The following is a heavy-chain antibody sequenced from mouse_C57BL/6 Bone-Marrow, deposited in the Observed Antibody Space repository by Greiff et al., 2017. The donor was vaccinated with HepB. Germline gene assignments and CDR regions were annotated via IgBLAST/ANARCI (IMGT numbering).Heavy chain of an antibody. CDR2: IYPRSGNT. D-gene: IGHD2-2*01. Sequence: VQLKESGAELARPGASVKLSCKASGYTFTSYGISWVKQRTGQGLEWIGEIYPRSGNTYYNEKFKGKATLTADKSSSTAYMELRSLTSEDSAVYFCARKYMVTTFDYWGQGTTLTVSS. CDR1: GYTFTSYG. V-gene: IGHV1-81*01. J-gene: IGHJ2*01. CDR3: ARKYMVTTFDY.